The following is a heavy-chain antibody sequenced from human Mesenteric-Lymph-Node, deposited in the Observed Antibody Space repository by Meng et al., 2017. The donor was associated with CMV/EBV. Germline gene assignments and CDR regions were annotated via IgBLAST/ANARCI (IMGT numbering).Heavy chain of an antibody. Sequence: GASLKISCAASGFTFSSYAMHWVRQAPGKGLEWVANIKQDGSEKYYVDSAKGRFTISRDNAKNSLYLQMNSLRAEDTAVYYCARDLEFFGSGSYFFDYWGQGTLVTVSS. CDR2: IKQDGSEK. J-gene: IGHJ4*02. CDR1: GFTFSSYA. CDR3: ARDLEFFGSGSYFFDY. V-gene: IGHV3-7*01. D-gene: IGHD3-10*01.